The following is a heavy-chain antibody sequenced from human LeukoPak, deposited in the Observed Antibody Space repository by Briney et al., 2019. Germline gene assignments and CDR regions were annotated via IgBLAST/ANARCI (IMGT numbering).Heavy chain of an antibody. CDR2: ISSSSSYI. V-gene: IGHV3-21*01. CDR1: GFTFSSYS. J-gene: IGHJ6*02. Sequence: PGGSLRLSCAASGFTFSSYSMNWVRQAPGKGLVWVSSISSSSSYIYYADSVKGRFTISRDNAKKSLYLQMNSLRAEDTAVYYWARDNGVTTVVTFRSGSYGMDVWGQGTTVTVSS. CDR3: ARDNGVTTVVTFRSGSYGMDV. D-gene: IGHD4-23*01.